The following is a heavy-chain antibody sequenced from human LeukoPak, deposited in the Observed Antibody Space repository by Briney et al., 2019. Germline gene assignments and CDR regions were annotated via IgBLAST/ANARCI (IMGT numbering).Heavy chain of an antibody. V-gene: IGHV4-34*01. CDR2: INHSGTT. CDR3: ARGLRKYHLPMGS. D-gene: IGHD2-2*01. J-gene: IGHJ5*02. Sequence: SETLSLTCAVYGRSFSGYYWSWIRPPPGKGLEWIVEINHSGTTNYNPSLKSRVTISVDTSKPQFSLKLSSVTAADTAVYYCARGLRKYHLPMGSWGQGTLVTVSS. CDR1: GRSFSGYY.